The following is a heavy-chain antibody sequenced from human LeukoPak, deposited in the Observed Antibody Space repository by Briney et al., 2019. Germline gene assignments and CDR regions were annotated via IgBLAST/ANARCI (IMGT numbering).Heavy chain of an antibody. V-gene: IGHV4-59*01. Sequence: SETLSLTCAVSGGSISSFYWSWIRQPPGKGLVWIWYISDSGSTKYNPSLKSRVTISVDTSKNKFSLKLSSVTAADTAVYYCARVMSSLYYYYMDVWGKGTTVTVSS. D-gene: IGHD3-16*01. CDR2: ISDSGST. J-gene: IGHJ6*03. CDR3: ARVMSSLYYYYMDV. CDR1: GGSISSFY.